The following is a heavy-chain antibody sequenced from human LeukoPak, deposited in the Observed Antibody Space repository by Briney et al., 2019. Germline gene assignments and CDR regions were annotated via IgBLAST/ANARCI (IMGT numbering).Heavy chain of an antibody. D-gene: IGHD3-10*02. J-gene: IGHJ6*04. Sequence: GGSLRLSCAASGFTVSSNYMSWVRQAPGKGLEWVSVTYSGGSTYYADSVKGRFTISRDNAKNSLYLQMNSLRAEDTAVYYCAELGITMIGGVWGKGTTVTISS. CDR1: GFTVSSNY. CDR2: TYSGGST. V-gene: IGHV3-66*01. CDR3: AELGITMIGGV.